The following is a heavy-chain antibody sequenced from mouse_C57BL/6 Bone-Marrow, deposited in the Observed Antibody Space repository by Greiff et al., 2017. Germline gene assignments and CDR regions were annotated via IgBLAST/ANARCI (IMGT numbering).Heavy chain of an antibody. CDR2: ISDGGSYT. J-gene: IGHJ2*01. Sequence: EVMLVESGGGLVKPGGSLKLSCAASGFTFSSYAMSWVRQTPEKRLEWVATISDGGSYTYYPDNVKGRFTISRDNAKNNRYLQMRHLKAEDTAMYYCAREGAGDYWGQGTTLTVSS. V-gene: IGHV5-4*01. CDR1: GFTFSSYA. CDR3: AREGAGDY.